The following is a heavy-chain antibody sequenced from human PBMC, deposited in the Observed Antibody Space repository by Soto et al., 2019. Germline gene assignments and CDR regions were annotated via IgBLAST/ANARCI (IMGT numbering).Heavy chain of an antibody. V-gene: IGHV1-69*01. D-gene: IGHD1-26*01. CDR2: IFPIFGTA. Sequence: QVQLVQSGAEVKKPGSSVKVSCKASGGTFSSYSINWVRQAPGQGLEWMGEIFPIFGTANYAQKFQGRVTITADESTSTAYMELGSLRSEDTAVYYCARDGGRHSGGIDYWGQGTLVTVSS. CDR1: GGTFSSYS. J-gene: IGHJ4*02. CDR3: ARDGGRHSGGIDY.